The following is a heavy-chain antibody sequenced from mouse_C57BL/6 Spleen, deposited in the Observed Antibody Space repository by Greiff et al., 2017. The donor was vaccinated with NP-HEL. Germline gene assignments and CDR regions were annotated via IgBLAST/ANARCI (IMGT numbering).Heavy chain of an antibody. CDR1: GYTFTSYW. Sequence: QVQLQQPGAELVKPGASVKLSCKASGYTFTSYWMQWVKQRPGQGLEWLGEIDPSDSYTNYNQKFKGKATLTVDTSSSTAYMQLSSLTSEDAAVYYCTRFNAYFDYWGQGTTLTVSS. V-gene: IGHV1-50*01. D-gene: IGHD1-2*01. CDR3: TRFNAYFDY. J-gene: IGHJ2*01. CDR2: IDPSDSYT.